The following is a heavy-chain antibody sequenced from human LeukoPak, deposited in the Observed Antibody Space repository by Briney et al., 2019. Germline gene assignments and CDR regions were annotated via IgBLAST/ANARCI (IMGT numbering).Heavy chain of an antibody. J-gene: IGHJ4*02. Sequence: ASVKVSCKASGYIFTGYHMHWVRQAPGQGLEWMGWINPNSGGTSYAQKFQGRVTMTRDTSISTVYMELSRVRSDDTDVYYCARDSSVTGVFDYWGQGTLATVSS. CDR3: ARDSSVTGVFDY. D-gene: IGHD4-11*01. CDR1: GYIFTGYH. V-gene: IGHV1-2*02. CDR2: INPNSGGT.